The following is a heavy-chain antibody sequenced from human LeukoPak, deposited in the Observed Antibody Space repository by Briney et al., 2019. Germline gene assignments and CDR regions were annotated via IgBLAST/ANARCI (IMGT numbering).Heavy chain of an antibody. CDR1: GFTFSTYA. J-gene: IGHJ4*02. D-gene: IGHD5-12*01. V-gene: IGHV3-23*01. CDR2: ISGSGGST. Sequence: GGSLRLSCAASGFTFSTYAMSWVRQAPGKGLEWVSAISGSGGSTYYADSVKGRFTISRDNSKNTLYLQMNSLRAEDSAVYYCAKDSISGYEPYYFDYWGQGTLVTVSS. CDR3: AKDSISGYEPYYFDY.